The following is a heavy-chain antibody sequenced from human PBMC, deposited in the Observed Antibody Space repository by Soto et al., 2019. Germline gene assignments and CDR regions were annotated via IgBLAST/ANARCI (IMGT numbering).Heavy chain of an antibody. J-gene: IGHJ4*02. V-gene: IGHV1-69*01. CDR1: GGTFSSYA. Sequence: QVQLVQSGAEEKKPGSSVKVSCKASGGTFSSYAISWVRQAPGQGLEWMGGIIPIFGTANYAQKFQGRVTITADESTSTAYMELSSLRSEDTAVYYCARETEQWLGTYYFDYWGQGTLVTVSS. D-gene: IGHD6-19*01. CDR3: ARETEQWLGTYYFDY. CDR2: IIPIFGTA.